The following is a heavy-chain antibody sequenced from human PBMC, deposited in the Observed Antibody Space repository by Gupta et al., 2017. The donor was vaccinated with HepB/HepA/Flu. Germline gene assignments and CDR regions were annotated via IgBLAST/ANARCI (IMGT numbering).Heavy chain of an antibody. Sequence: QVQVVESGGGVVQPGRSLRLSCAASGFSFSSYAMHWVRQAPGKGLEWVALISYDGNNVYYADAVKGRFTISKDHFKKTLYLQMNSLRAEDTAVYYCAKDQGGFGELLGHDDWGQGTLVTVSS. V-gene: IGHV3-30*18. J-gene: IGHJ4*02. D-gene: IGHD3-10*01. CDR3: AKDQGGFGELLGHDD. CDR1: GFSFSSYA. CDR2: ISYDGNNV.